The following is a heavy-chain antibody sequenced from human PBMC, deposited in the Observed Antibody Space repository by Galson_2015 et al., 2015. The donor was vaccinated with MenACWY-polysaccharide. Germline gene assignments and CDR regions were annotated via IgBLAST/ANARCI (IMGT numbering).Heavy chain of an antibody. CDR3: AREPTYSGSFGWFDS. D-gene: IGHD1-26*01. V-gene: IGHV4-61*01. J-gene: IGHJ5*01. CDR2: RSTNGRA. Sequence: ETLSLTCTVSGGSVSSYTDHGSWPRRPPGKGLEWIGYRSTNGRANHNPSLKSRVTVSIDTSKNQFSLRLNSVTAADTAMYYCAREPTYSGSFGWFDSWGPGTLVTVSS. CDR1: GGSVSSYTDH.